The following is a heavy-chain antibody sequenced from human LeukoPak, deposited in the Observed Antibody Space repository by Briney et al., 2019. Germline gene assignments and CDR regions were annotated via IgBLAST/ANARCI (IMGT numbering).Heavy chain of an antibody. V-gene: IGHV3-23*01. J-gene: IGHJ4*02. D-gene: IGHD6-19*01. CDR1: GFSFTGYA. CDR2: VGGSGATA. CDR3: AEGSRGYNSGYLDY. Sequence: GGSLRLSCAASGFSFTGYAMSWVRQAPGKGLEWVSVVGGSGATAFYADSVKGRFTTSRDNSLDRLFLQMNSLRADDTAVYFCAEGSRGYNSGYLDYWGRGALVTVSS.